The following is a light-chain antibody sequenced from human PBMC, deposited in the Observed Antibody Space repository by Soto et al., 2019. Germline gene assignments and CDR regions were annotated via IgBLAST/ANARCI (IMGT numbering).Light chain of an antibody. CDR3: SSYTTGGAYV. CDR2: DVS. CDR1: SSDVGGYNS. J-gene: IGLJ1*01. Sequence: QSALTQPASVSGSPGLSIAISCSGTSSDVGGYNSVSWYHHHPGKAPKLMIYDVSNRPSGVSNRFSGSKAGNTASLTISGLQAEDEGDYYCSSYTTGGAYVFGTGTKVTVL. V-gene: IGLV2-14*03.